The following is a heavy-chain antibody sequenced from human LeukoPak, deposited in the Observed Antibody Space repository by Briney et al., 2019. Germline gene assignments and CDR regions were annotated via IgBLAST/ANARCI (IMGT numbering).Heavy chain of an antibody. V-gene: IGHV3-30*04. Sequence: GGSLRLSCAASGFTFSSYAMHWVRQAPGKGLEWVAVISYDGSNKYYADSVKGRFTISRDNSKNTLYLQMNSLRAEDTAVYYCARDENNWSPLDYWGQGTLVTVSS. CDR3: ARDENNWSPLDY. CDR1: GFTFSSYA. J-gene: IGHJ4*02. CDR2: ISYDGSNK. D-gene: IGHD1-20*01.